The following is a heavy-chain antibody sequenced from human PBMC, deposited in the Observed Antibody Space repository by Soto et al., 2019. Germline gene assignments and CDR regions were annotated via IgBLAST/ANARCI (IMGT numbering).Heavy chain of an antibody. CDR1: GDSVSSNSVA. Sequence: QVQLQQSGPGLVKPSQTLSVTCAISGDSVSSNSVAWNWIRQSPSRGLEWLGRTYYRSKWYNDYGVTVKGRITINPDTSKNQFSLQLNSVTPEDTAVYYFARGRFNAFGIWGQGTMVTVSS. V-gene: IGHV6-1*01. CDR2: TYYRSKWYN. J-gene: IGHJ3*02. CDR3: ARGRFNAFGI. D-gene: IGHD3-3*01.